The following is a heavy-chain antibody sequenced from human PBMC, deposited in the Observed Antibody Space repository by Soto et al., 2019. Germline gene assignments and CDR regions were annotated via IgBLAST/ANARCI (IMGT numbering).Heavy chain of an antibody. CDR3: ARGQRFSDWFDP. CDR1: GGSMSSYY. V-gene: IGHV4-4*07. CDR2: VYSSGGT. D-gene: IGHD3-3*01. J-gene: IGHJ5*02. Sequence: PSETLSLTCTVSGGSMSSYYWTCIRQPAGKGLEWIGRVYSSGGTHYNPSLKSRVTISLDTSKNQFSLRLLSVTDADTAVYYCARGQRFSDWFDPWGQGTLVTV.